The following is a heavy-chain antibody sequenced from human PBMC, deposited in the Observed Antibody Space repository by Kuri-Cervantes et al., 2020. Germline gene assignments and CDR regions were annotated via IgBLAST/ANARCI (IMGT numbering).Heavy chain of an antibody. CDR2: INHSGST. D-gene: IGHD5-18*01. V-gene: IGHV4-61*01. CDR3: ARSSGYGTSGAFDI. J-gene: IGHJ3*02. CDR1: GVSVSSGSYY. Sequence: GSLRLSCTVSGVSVSSGSYYWSWIRQPPGKGLEWIGEINHSGSTNYNPSLKSRVTISVDTSKNQFSLKLSSVTAADTAVYYCARSSGYGTSGAFDIWGQGTMVTVSS.